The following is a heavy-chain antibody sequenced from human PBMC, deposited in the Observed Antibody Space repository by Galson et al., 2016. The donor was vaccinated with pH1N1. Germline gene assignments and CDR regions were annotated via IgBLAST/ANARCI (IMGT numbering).Heavy chain of an antibody. CDR2: IGYDGNTI. J-gene: IGHJ6*02. Sequence: SLRLSCAASGFSFSSHGMHWVRQAPGKGLDWVALIGYDGNTIHYGESVKGRFTISRDNSKNTVYLQMSSLRAEDTAVYYCARGGVTIFGIVNPAFGMDVWGQGTTVTVSS. CDR1: GFSFSSHG. CDR3: ARGGVTIFGIVNPAFGMDV. V-gene: IGHV3-33*01. D-gene: IGHD3-3*01.